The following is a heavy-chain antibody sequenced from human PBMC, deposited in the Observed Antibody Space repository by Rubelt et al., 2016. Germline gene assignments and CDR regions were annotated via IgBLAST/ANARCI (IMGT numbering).Heavy chain of an antibody. D-gene: IGHD2-21*02. CDR2: INGGNGDT. J-gene: IGHJ4*02. Sequence: QVQLVQSGAEVKKPGASVKVSCTGSGHTFTDHSMHWVRQAPGQRLEWMGWINGGNGDTTYSQQFQGRVSITRDTSATMAYLELSILTSEDTAVYFCATRPAPATAIGPFDFWGQGTLVTVSS. V-gene: IGHV1-3*01. CDR3: ATRPAPATAIGPFDF. CDR1: GHTFTDHS.